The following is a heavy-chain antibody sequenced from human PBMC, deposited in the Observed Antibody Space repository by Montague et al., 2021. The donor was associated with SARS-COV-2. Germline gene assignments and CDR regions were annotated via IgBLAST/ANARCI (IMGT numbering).Heavy chain of an antibody. J-gene: IGHJ4*02. CDR2: INHSGTT. V-gene: IGHV4-34*01. CDR1: GGSFSGYY. Sequence: SETLSLTCAVYGGSFSGYYRTWIRQPPGKGLEWIAEINHSGTTNYNFNPSLRSRVTISVDTSKSQFSLKLSTVTAADTGVYYCARSDPQTLTLIGLRGKSASDYWGQGTLVTVSS. D-gene: IGHD4-23*01. CDR3: ARSDPQTLTLIGLRGKSASDY.